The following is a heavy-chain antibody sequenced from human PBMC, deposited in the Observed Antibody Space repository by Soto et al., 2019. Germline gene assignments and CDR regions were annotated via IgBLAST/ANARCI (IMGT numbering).Heavy chain of an antibody. Sequence: PSVTMPLTCTVADGYSSIGDDYWIWIQQSPEKWLEWIGEIDHSGSTKYNPSLKSRLTMLVDTSKKQFSLKLTSVTAADTATYYCATGGPINPSFRGLILNNYFDSWGQGTPVTVSS. V-gene: IGHV4-39*07. CDR1: DGYSSIGDDY. CDR3: ATGGPINPSFRGLILNNYFDS. D-gene: IGHD3-10*01. CDR2: IDHSGST. J-gene: IGHJ5*01.